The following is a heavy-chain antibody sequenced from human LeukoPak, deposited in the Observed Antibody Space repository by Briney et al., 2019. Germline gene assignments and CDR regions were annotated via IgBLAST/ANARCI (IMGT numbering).Heavy chain of an antibody. V-gene: IGHV3-33*01. D-gene: IGHD4-17*01. CDR3: ASEGDYGDYSLTG. CDR2: IWYDGRNK. Sequence: GGSLRLSCAASGFTFHSYGMHWVRQAPGKGLEWVAVIWYDGRNKYYADSVKGRFTISRDNSKNTLYLQMNSLRAEDTAVYYCASEGDYGDYSLTGWGQGTLVTVSS. CDR1: GFTFHSYG. J-gene: IGHJ4*02.